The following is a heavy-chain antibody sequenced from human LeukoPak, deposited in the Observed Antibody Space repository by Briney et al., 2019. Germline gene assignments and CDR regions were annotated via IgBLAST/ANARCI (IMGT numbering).Heavy chain of an antibody. Sequence: SETLSLTCAVYGGTFSGYYWTWIRQPPGKGLKWIGEINQSGDTNCNPSLKSRITISGDPSKNPFSLLLRPVTAAGTAVYYCSRGRSWFYGSGTFYDPYYNGMDVWGKGTPVTVSS. D-gene: IGHD3-10*01. CDR2: INQSGDT. J-gene: IGHJ6*04. CDR3: SRGRSWFYGSGTFYDPYYNGMDV. CDR1: GGTFSGYY. V-gene: IGHV4-34*01.